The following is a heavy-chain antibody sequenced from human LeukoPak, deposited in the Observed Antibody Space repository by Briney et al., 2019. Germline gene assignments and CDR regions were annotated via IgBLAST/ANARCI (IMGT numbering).Heavy chain of an antibody. CDR1: GFTFSSYS. Sequence: GGSLRLSCAASGFTFSSYSMTWVRQAPVKGLEWVSSISSSSSYIYYADSVKGRFTISRDNAKNSLYLQMNSLRAEDTAVYYCARDTAGTTAIDYWGQGTLVTVSS. CDR2: ISSSSSYI. V-gene: IGHV3-21*01. CDR3: ARDTAGTTAIDY. J-gene: IGHJ4*02. D-gene: IGHD1-7*01.